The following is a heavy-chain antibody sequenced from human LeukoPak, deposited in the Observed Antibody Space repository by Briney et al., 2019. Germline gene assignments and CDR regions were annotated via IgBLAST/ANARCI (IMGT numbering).Heavy chain of an antibody. Sequence: GGSLRLSCAASGFTFSSYSMNWVRQAPGKGLEWVSFISSSSSYIYYADSVKGRFTISRDNAKNSLYLQMNSLRAEDTAVYYCARDYDSSGYSNFFDYWGQGTLVTVSS. V-gene: IGHV3-21*01. D-gene: IGHD3-22*01. J-gene: IGHJ4*02. CDR2: ISSSSSYI. CDR3: ARDYDSSGYSNFFDY. CDR1: GFTFSSYS.